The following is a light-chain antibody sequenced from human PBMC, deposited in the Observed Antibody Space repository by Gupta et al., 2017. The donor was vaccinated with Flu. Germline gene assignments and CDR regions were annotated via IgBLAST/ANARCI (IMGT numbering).Light chain of an antibody. Sequence: QSFVPPPPSSSGTPARRVTISCSGSTYIIGNNTVSWYQQPPGTAPKLIIYSNKQRSSGLPDRFSGSKSGTAASLAISGHQAEDEDDYYCAAWDDSLNGPVFGGGTKLTVL. J-gene: IGLJ2*01. V-gene: IGLV1-44*01. CDR1: TYIIGNNT. CDR3: AAWDDSLNGPV. CDR2: SNK.